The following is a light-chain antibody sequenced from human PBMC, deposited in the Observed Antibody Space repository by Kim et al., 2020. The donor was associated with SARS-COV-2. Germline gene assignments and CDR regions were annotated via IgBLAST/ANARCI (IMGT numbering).Light chain of an antibody. CDR2: INSDGRH. CDR1: SGHSRYA. Sequence: QPVLTQSPSASVSLGASVNLTCTLSSGHSRYAIAWHQQQPEKGPRYLMKINSDGRHSKGDGIPDRFSGSSSGAERYLSISSLQSEDEADYYCQTWDTGSWVFGGGTQLTVL. V-gene: IGLV4-69*02. CDR3: QTWDTGSWV. J-gene: IGLJ3*02.